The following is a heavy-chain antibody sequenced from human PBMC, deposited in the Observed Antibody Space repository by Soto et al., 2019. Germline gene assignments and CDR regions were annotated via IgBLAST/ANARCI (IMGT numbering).Heavy chain of an antibody. CDR3: ARGYFYGATRRRPGGMDV. CDR2: ISTYTGNT. J-gene: IGHJ6*02. D-gene: IGHD3-10*01. V-gene: IGHV1-18*01. CDR1: GYTFTNYD. Sequence: QVHLVQSGAEVKKPGASVKVSCKASGYTFTNYDINWVRQAPGQGLEWMGWISTYTGNTNYAQKLQGRVTMTTDTSTSTGHMGLRSLRSADTPVYCCARGYFYGATRRRPGGMDVWGQGTTVTVSS.